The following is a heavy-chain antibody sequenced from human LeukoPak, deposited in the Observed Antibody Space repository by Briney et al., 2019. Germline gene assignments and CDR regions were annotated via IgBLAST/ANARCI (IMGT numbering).Heavy chain of an antibody. CDR3: ARGPYRKYYYYYYGMDV. J-gene: IGHJ6*02. CDR2: TYYRSKWYN. V-gene: IGHV6-1*01. Sequence: SQTLSLTCAISGDSVSSNSAAWNWIRQSPSRGLEWLGRTYYRSKWYNDYAVSVKSRITINPDTSKNQFSLQLNSVTPEDTAVYYCARGPYRKYYYYYYGMDVWGQGTTVTVSS. CDR1: GDSVSSNSAA.